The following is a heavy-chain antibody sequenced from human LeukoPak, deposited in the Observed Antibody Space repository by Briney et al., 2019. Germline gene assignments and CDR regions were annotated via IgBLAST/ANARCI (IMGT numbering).Heavy chain of an antibody. D-gene: IGHD6-13*01. CDR2: ISAYNVDR. V-gene: IGHV1-18*01. CDR1: GYTFTSYA. CDR3: ARGGSNHAFDL. J-gene: IGHJ3*01. Sequence: ASVKVSCKASGYTFTSYAISLVGQAPGQGREWMGWISAYNVDRNYAQKFQGRVTMTNDSSPNTPYMELRSLRSDDTAVYYCARGGSNHAFDLWGQRTMVTVSS.